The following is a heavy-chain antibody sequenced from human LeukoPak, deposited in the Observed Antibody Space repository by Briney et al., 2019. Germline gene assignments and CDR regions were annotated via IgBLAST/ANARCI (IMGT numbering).Heavy chain of an antibody. CDR2: ISAYNGNT. D-gene: IGHD3-3*01. Sequence: ASVKVSCKASGYTFTSYGISWVRQAPGQGLEWMRWISAYNGNTNYAQKLQGRVTMTTDTSTSTAYMELRSLRSDDTAVYYCARAPGTIFGVVIPFDYWGQGTLVTVSS. CDR3: ARAPGTIFGVVIPFDY. J-gene: IGHJ4*02. V-gene: IGHV1-18*01. CDR1: GYTFTSYG.